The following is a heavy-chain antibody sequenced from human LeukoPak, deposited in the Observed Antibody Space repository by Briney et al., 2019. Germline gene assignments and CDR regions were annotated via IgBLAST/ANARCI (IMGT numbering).Heavy chain of an antibody. CDR3: ARGGTYCSGASCYFF. J-gene: IGHJ4*02. V-gene: IGHV1-8*01. CDR2: MNPNSGNT. Sequence: ASVKVSCKASGYTFTSYDINWVRQATGQGLEWMGWMNPNSGNTGYAQKFQGRVTMSRNTSISTAHMELSSLRSEDTAVYYCARGGTYCSGASCYFFWGQGTLVTVSS. D-gene: IGHD2-15*01. CDR1: GYTFTSYD.